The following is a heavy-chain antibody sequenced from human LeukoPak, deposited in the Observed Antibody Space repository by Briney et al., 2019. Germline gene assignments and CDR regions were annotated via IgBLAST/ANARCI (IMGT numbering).Heavy chain of an antibody. CDR2: IKQDGSEK. Sequence: GGSLRLSCAASGSTFSSYWMSWVRQAPGKGLEWVANIKQDGSEKYYVDSVKGRFTISRDNAKNSLYLQMNSLRAEDTAVYYCVTEVSGSFPTWGQGTLVTVSS. CDR1: GSTFSSYW. D-gene: IGHD1-26*01. J-gene: IGHJ4*02. V-gene: IGHV3-7*01. CDR3: VTEVSGSFPT.